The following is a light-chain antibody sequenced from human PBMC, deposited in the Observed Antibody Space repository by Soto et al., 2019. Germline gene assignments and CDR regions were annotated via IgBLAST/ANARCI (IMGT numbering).Light chain of an antibody. CDR1: HSLNGR. Sequence: DIQVTQSPSTLSSSIGDRVTITCRASHSLNGRLAWYRQRPGHAPDLLIYDVSTLETGVPSRFSGTGSETEFTLTISGLQPDDFATYYCQQDNYYSTFGPGTTVEIK. CDR2: DVS. V-gene: IGKV1-5*01. J-gene: IGKJ1*01. CDR3: QQDNYYST.